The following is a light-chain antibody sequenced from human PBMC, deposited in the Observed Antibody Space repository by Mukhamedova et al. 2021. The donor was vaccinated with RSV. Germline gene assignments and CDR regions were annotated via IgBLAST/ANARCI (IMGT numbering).Light chain of an antibody. Sequence: GERATLPCRASQSVSSNLAWYQQKPGQAPRLLIYGASTRATGIPARFSGSGSGTEFTLTISSMQSEDFAVYYCQQYNNWPPWTFGQ. CDR1: QSVSSN. CDR3: QQYNNWPPWT. V-gene: IGKV3-15*01. J-gene: IGKJ1*01. CDR2: GAS.